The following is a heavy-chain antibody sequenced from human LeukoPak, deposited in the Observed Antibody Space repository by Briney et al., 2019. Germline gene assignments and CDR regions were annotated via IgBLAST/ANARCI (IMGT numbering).Heavy chain of an antibody. V-gene: IGHV4-39*01. CDR1: GGSISSSSYY. D-gene: IGHD1-26*01. CDR3: ARQKESGSYWYYFDY. J-gene: IGHJ4*02. Sequence: SETLSLTCTVSGGSISSSSYYWGWIRQPPGKGLEWIGSIYYSGSTYYNPSLKSRVTISVDTSKNQFSLKLSSVTAADTAVYYCARQKESGSYWYYFDYWGQGTLVTVSS. CDR2: IYYSGST.